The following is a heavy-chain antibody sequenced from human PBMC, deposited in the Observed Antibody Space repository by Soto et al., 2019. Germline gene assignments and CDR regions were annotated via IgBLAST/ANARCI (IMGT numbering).Heavy chain of an antibody. J-gene: IGHJ4*02. CDR1: GLTVSSNY. CDR3: ARGFRVEGAYGAGAFLDY. V-gene: IGHV3-66*01. D-gene: IGHD1-26*01. Sequence: EVQLVDSGGALVQPGGSLRLSCVASGLTVSSNYMGWVRQAPGKGLEWVSVIYSGSNTEYADSVKGRFTISRDNSKNTLYLQMNSLRAEDTAVYYCARGFRVEGAYGAGAFLDYWAQGTLVTVSS. CDR2: IYSGSNT.